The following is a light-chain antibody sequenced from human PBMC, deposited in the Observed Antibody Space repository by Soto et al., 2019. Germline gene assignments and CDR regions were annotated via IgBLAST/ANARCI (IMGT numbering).Light chain of an antibody. CDR2: GAS. CDR1: QSVSSN. Sequence: EIVMTQSPATLSVSPGERATLSCRASQSVSSNLAWYQQKPGQAPRLLIHGASTRATGIPARFSGSGSETEFTLTISSLQSEDLAVYYCQQYNNWPPLTFGGGTRVEIK. V-gene: IGKV3-15*01. J-gene: IGKJ4*01. CDR3: QQYNNWPPLT.